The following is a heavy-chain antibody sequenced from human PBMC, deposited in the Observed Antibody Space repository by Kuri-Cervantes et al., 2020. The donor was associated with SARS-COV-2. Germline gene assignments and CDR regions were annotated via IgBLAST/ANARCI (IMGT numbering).Heavy chain of an antibody. CDR2: IGPSGTTK. CDR3: AREGSYGYAFDI. CDR1: GFIFSDYY. J-gene: IGHJ3*02. D-gene: IGHD1-26*01. Sequence: GESLKISCTASGFIFSDYYMTWIRQAPGKGLEWVSNIGPSGTTKYYADSVKGRFTISRDNSKNTLYLQMNSLRAEDTAVYYCAREGSYGYAFDIWGQGTMVTVSS. V-gene: IGHV3-11*04.